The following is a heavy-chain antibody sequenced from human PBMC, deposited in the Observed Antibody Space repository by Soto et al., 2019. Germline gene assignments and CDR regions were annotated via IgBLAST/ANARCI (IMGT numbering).Heavy chain of an antibody. V-gene: IGHV4-31*03. Sequence: SETLSLTCTVSGGSISSGGYYWSWIRQHPGKGLEWIGYIYYSGSTYYNPSLKSRVTISVDTSKNQFSLKLSSVTAADTAAYYCAVSGYYPYYFDYWGQGTLVTVSS. CDR1: GGSISSGGYY. CDR3: AVSGYYPYYFDY. D-gene: IGHD3-9*01. CDR2: IYYSGST. J-gene: IGHJ4*02.